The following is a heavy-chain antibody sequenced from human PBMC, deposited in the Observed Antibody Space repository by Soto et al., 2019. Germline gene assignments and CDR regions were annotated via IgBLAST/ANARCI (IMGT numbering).Heavy chain of an antibody. CDR3: ARGPAYYYYYGMDV. V-gene: IGHV4-34*01. Sequence: SATLSITCAVYGGSFSGYYWSWIRQPPGKGLEWIGEINHSGSTNYNPSLKSRVTISVDTSKNQFSLKLSSVTAADTAVYYCARGPAYYYYYGMDVWGQGTTVTVSS. CDR1: GGSFSGYY. CDR2: INHSGST. J-gene: IGHJ6*02.